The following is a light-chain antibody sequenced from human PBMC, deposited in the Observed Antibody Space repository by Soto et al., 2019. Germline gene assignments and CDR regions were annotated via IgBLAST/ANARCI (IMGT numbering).Light chain of an antibody. CDR3: QRYYNAPFT. CDR1: QGIKNY. Sequence: DIQMTPSPSTVSASVVDRVTITCRASQGIKNYLAWYQQKPGETPKLLIYAASTLESGIPPRFSGSGSGTDFTLTINNLQPEDVATYYCQRYYNAPFTFGGGTKVDIK. CDR2: AAS. V-gene: IGKV1-27*01. J-gene: IGKJ4*01.